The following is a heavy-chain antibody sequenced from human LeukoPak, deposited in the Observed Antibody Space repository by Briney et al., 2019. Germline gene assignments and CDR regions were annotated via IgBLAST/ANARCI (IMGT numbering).Heavy chain of an antibody. D-gene: IGHD1-26*01. V-gene: IGHV1-18*01. Sequence: ASVKVSCKASGYSFSSSGISWVRQAPGQGLEWMGWISGYNGNTNYAQKFQGRVTMTTDTSTTTAYMDLRSLRSDDTAVYYCARLVGVTRPFDYWGQGTLVTVSS. CDR1: GYSFSSSG. CDR3: ARLVGVTRPFDY. J-gene: IGHJ4*02. CDR2: ISGYNGNT.